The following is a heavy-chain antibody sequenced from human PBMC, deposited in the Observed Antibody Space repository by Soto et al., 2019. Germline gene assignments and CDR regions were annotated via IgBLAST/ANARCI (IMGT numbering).Heavy chain of an antibody. D-gene: IGHD2-2*01. J-gene: IGHJ6*02. CDR3: AREMPHYYYCGMDV. CDR1: GFTFSSYS. Sequence: GGSLRLSCAASGFTFSSYSMNWVRQAPGKGLEWVSSISSSSSYIYYADSVQGRFTISRDNAKNSLYLQMNSLRAEDTAVYYCAREMPHYYYCGMDVWGQGTTVTVSS. CDR2: ISSSSSYI. V-gene: IGHV3-21*01.